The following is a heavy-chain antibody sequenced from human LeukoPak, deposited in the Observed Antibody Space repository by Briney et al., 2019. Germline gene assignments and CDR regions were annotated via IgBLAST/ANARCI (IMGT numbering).Heavy chain of an antibody. CDR1: GASISRYY. V-gene: IGHV4-59*12. CDR2: FHHSGNT. J-gene: IGHJ4*02. D-gene: IGHD6-13*01. CDR3: ARRAAALDS. Sequence: PSETLSLTCGVSGASISRYYWSWIRQPPGKGLEWIGYFHHSGNTNYSPSLSSRITMSVDTSKNQFSLRLNSVTAADTAIYYCARRAAALDSWGQGTLVTVSS.